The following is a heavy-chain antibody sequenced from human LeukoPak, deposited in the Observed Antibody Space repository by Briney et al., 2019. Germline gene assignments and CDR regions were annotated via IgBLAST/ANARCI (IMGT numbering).Heavy chain of an antibody. CDR1: GFRFSDYY. CDR2: ISSSGSTI. J-gene: IGHJ4*02. CDR3: ARDQIPTIYGEEEDY. Sequence: GGSLRLSCAASGFRFSDYYMSWIRQAPGKGLEWASYISSSGSTIYYADSVKGRFTISRDNAKNSLYLQMNSLRAEDTAVYYCARDQIPTIYGEEEDYWGQGTLVTVSS. V-gene: IGHV3-11*04. D-gene: IGHD4-17*01.